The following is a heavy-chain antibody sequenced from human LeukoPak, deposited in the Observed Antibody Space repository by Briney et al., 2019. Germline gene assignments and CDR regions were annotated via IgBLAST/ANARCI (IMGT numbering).Heavy chain of an antibody. D-gene: IGHD1-26*01. V-gene: IGHV1-18*01. CDR2: ISAYNGNT. Sequence: ASVKVSCKASGYTFTSYGISWVRQAPGQGLEWMGWISAYNGNTNYAQKLQGRVTMTTDTSTSTAYMELRSLRSDDTAVYSCARSFISGSYPRPLDYWGQGTLVTVSS. J-gene: IGHJ4*02. CDR3: ARSFISGSYPRPLDY. CDR1: GYTFTSYG.